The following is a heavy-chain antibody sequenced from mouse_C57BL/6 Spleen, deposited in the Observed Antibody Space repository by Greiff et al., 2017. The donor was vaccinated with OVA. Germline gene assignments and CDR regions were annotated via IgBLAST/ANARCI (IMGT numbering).Heavy chain of an antibody. J-gene: IGHJ3*01. V-gene: IGHV1-53*01. CDR1: GYTFTSYW. CDR2: INPSNGGT. D-gene: IGHD1-1*01. CDR3: AKGGSSWFAY. Sequence: QVQLQQPGPELVKPGASVKLSCKASGYTFTSYWMHWVKQRPGQGLEWIGNINPSNGGTNYNEKFKSKATLTIDKFSITAYMQLSSLTSEDYAVYYCAKGGSSWFAYWGQGTLVTVSA.